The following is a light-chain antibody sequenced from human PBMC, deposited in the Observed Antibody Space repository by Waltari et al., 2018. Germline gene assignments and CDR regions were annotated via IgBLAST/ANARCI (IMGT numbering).Light chain of an antibody. CDR3: AAWDDSMNGQVV. Sequence: QSVLTQPPSASGTPGQRVIISCAGGSSNIGSNTVNWYQQFPGTAPKLLIHTTDKRSSGVPDRFSASKSGTSASLAISGLQSEDEADYYCAAWDDSMNGQVVFGGGTKVTVL. V-gene: IGLV1-44*01. CDR2: TTD. J-gene: IGLJ3*02. CDR1: SSNIGSNT.